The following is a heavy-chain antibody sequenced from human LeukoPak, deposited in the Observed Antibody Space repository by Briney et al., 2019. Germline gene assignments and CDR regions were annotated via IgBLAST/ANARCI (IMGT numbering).Heavy chain of an antibody. Sequence: GSLRLSCAASGFTFSSYSMNWVRQAPGKGLEWVSSISSSSDHIYYADSVKGRFTVSRDNAKSSLYLQMHSLRAEDTAVYYCARYYYSGSRHYFDYWGQGTLVTVSS. CDR1: GFTFSSYS. D-gene: IGHD3-10*01. J-gene: IGHJ4*02. CDR3: ARYYYSGSRHYFDY. CDR2: ISSSSDHI. V-gene: IGHV3-21*01.